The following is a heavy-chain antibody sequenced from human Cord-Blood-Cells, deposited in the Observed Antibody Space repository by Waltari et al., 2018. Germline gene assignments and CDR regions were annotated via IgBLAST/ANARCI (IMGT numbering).Heavy chain of an antibody. D-gene: IGHD6-13*01. CDR2: IIPIFGTA. CDR3: ARIAAAGTDFDY. CDR1: GGTFSSYG. Sequence: QVQLVQSGAEVKKPGSSVKVSCKASGGTFSSYGISWLRQAPGQGLEWMGGIIPIFGTANYAQKFQGRVTITADESTSTAYMELSSLRSEDTAVYYCARIAAAGTDFDYWGQGTLVTVSS. V-gene: IGHV1-69*01. J-gene: IGHJ4*02.